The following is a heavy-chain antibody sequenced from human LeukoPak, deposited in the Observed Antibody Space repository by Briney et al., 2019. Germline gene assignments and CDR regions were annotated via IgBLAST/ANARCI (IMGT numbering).Heavy chain of an antibody. CDR1: RFTFSDHY. V-gene: IGHV3-72*01. D-gene: IGHD3-22*01. CDR2: IRTRAKGYTP. J-gene: IGHJ3*02. CDR3: ARVGDYYHTRGFSSDAFDI. Sequence: SPRLSRAPSRFTFSDHYMDSVRQAPGKGFKWVARIRTRAKGYTPKYAPSVRDRFSISRDDSTNSVYLQMNSLITEDTAVYFCARVGDYYHTRGFSSDAFDIWGLGTMVTVAS.